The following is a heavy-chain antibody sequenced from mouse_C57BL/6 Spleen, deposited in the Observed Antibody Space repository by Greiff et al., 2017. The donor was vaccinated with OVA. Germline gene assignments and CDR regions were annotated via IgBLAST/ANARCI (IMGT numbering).Heavy chain of an antibody. CDR3: ARSYGNFFMDY. CDR2: IYPGSGST. CDR1: GYTFTSYW. D-gene: IGHD2-1*01. Sequence: QVQLQQPGAELVKPGASVKMSCKASGYTFTSYWITWVKQRPGQGLVWIGDIYPGSGSTNYNEKFKSKATLTVDTSSSTAYMQLSSLTSEDSAVYYCARSYGNFFMDYWGQGTSVTVSS. J-gene: IGHJ4*01. V-gene: IGHV1-55*01.